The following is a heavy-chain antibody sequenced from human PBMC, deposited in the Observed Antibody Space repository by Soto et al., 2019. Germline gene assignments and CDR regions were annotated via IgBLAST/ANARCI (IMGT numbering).Heavy chain of an antibody. CDR1: GFTFSSYA. CDR2: ISGSGGST. Sequence: EVQLLESGGGLVQPGGSLRLSCAASGFTFSSYAMSWVHQAPGKGLEWVSAISGSGGSTYYADSVKGRFTISRDNSKNTLYLQMNSLRAEDTAVYYCAKALLRGVIHYYYGMDVWGQGTTVTVSS. J-gene: IGHJ6*02. D-gene: IGHD3-10*01. CDR3: AKALLRGVIHYYYGMDV. V-gene: IGHV3-23*01.